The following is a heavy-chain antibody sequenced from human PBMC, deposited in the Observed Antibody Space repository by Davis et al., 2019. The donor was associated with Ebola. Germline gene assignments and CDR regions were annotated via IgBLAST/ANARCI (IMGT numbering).Heavy chain of an antibody. D-gene: IGHD1-26*01. V-gene: IGHV1-18*01. CDR1: GYNFKNYA. Sequence: ASVKVSCKASGYNFKNYAITWVQLAPGHGLEWMGWISAYNGNTNYAQILQGRVTMTTNTSTGTAYMELRSLRSDDTAVYFCARTSIVGTTTTASDIWGQGTKVTVSS. CDR2: ISAYNGNT. J-gene: IGHJ3*02. CDR3: ARTSIVGTTTTASDI.